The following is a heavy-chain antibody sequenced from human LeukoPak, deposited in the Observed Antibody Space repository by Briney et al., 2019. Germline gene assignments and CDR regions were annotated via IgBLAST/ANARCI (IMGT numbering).Heavy chain of an antibody. CDR2: INPNSGGI. Sequence: GASAKVSCKASGYTFTGYYMHWVRQAPGQGLEWMGRINPNSGGINYAQKFQGRVTMTRDTSISTVYMELSSLRSDDTAVYYCAREGQSSTSQNYYYYYMDVWGKGTTVTVCS. D-gene: IGHD2-2*01. CDR3: AREGQSSTSQNYYYYYMDV. CDR1: GYTFTGYY. V-gene: IGHV1-2*06. J-gene: IGHJ6*03.